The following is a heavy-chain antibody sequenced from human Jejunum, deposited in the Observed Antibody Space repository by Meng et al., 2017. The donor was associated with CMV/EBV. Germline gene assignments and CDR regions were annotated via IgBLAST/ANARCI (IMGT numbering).Heavy chain of an antibody. V-gene: IGHV4-34*01. CDR2: IDHTESA. CDR3: ARQRKYAAGGTGEFDP. J-gene: IGHJ5*02. Sequence: HVELQQRRHGLLYILDPLSLTCSIYCWSFSVFYWSWTPQPPRKGCEWIADIDHTESANYTPSLKSRVTISVDTSKNQFSLELNSVTAADTALYYCARQRKYAAGGTGEFDPWGQGTLVTVSS. D-gene: IGHD6-13*01. CDR1: CWSFSVFY.